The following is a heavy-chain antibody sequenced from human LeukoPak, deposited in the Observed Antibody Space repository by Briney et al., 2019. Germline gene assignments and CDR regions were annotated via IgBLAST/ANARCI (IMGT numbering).Heavy chain of an antibody. V-gene: IGHV3-48*01. J-gene: IGHJ4*02. CDR3: ASPFDY. CDR1: GFAFNTYS. Sequence: GGSLRLSCTASGFAFNTYSMNWVRQVPGKGLEWVSYISSSSSTIYYADSVKGRFTISRDNAKNSLYLQMNSLRAEDTAVYYCASPFDYWGQGTLVTVSS. CDR2: ISSSSSTI.